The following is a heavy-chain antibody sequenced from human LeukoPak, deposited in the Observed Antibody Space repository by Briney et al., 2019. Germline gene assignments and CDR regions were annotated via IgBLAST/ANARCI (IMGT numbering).Heavy chain of an antibody. V-gene: IGHV4-31*03. Sequence: PSQTLSPTCTVSAGSISSGDYFWSWIRQHPERGLEWIGYIYNTGNTYCNPSLKSRVTLSVDTSKNQFSLKLTSVTAADTAVYYCARRGGGRWFDPWGQGTLVTVSS. CDR1: AGSISSGDYF. J-gene: IGHJ5*02. CDR3: ARRGGGRWFDP. CDR2: IYNTGNT. D-gene: IGHD3-16*01.